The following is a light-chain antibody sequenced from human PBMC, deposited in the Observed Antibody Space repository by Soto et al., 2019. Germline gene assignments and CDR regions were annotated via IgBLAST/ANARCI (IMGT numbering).Light chain of an antibody. CDR1: QSVSSSY. V-gene: IGKV3-20*01. CDR2: GAS. CDR3: QQYDRSPLT. Sequence: EIVLTQSPGTLSLSPGERATLSCRASQSVSSSYLAWYQQKPGQAPRLLIYGASSRATGIPDRFSGGGSGKDFTLNISRLEPEDFAVYYCQQYDRSPLTFGGGTKVEIK. J-gene: IGKJ4*01.